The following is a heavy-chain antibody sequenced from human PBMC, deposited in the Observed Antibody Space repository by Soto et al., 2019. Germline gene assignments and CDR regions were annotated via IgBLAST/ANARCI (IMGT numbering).Heavy chain of an antibody. Sequence: QVQLVQSGAEAKKPASSVKVSCKTSGGTFSSYAISWVRQAPGQGLEWMGGIVPLFRTTNYAQKFQGRVTITADTSTYTVYMELSGVRSGDTAVYYCARGGYSSTWSNLLDRSGLDVWGQGTTVTVSS. CDR3: ARGGYSSTWSNLLDRSGLDV. V-gene: IGHV1-69*06. J-gene: IGHJ6*02. CDR2: IVPLFRTT. D-gene: IGHD6-13*01. CDR1: GGTFSSYA.